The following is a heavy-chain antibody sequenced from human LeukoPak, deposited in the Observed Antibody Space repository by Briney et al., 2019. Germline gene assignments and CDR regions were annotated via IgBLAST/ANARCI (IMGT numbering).Heavy chain of an antibody. V-gene: IGHV3-23*01. D-gene: IGHD6-13*01. J-gene: IGHJ4*02. CDR3: ATSFGPVIAAAGTGAD. Sequence: GGSLRLSCAASGFTFSSYAMSWVRQAPGKGLEWVSAISGRDDSTYYADSVKGRFTISRDNSKNTLYLQMNSLRAEDTAVYYCATSFGPVIAAAGTGADWGQGTLVTVSS. CDR2: ISGRDDST. CDR1: GFTFSSYA.